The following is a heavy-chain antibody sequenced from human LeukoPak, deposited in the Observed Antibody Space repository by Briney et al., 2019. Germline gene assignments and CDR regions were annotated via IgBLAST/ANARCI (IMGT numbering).Heavy chain of an antibody. CDR3: ARGVFWADCSSTSCYHFDY. J-gene: IGHJ4*02. CDR1: GFTFSSYE. V-gene: IGHV3-48*03. Sequence: GGSLRLSCAASGFTFSSYEVNWVRQAPGKGLEWVSYISSSGSTIYYADSVKGRFTISRDNAKNSLYLQMNSLRAEDTAVYYCARGVFWADCSSTSCYHFDYWGQGTLVTVSS. CDR2: ISSSGSTI. D-gene: IGHD2-2*01.